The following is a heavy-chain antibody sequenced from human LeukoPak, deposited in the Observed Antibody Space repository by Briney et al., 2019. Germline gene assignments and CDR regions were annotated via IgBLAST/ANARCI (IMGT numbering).Heavy chain of an antibody. CDR2: VYSRGST. J-gene: IGHJ2*01. CDR1: GGSFSDYY. D-gene: IGHD2-21*02. Sequence: SETLSLTCGVSGGSFSDYYWSWIRHSAGKGLEWIGRVYSRGSTIYNPSLRSRLTLSLDTSNNQFSLRLRSVTAADTAVYYCIGGRVVVTAVGYFDLWGRGTLVTVSS. CDR3: IGGRVVVTAVGYFDL. V-gene: IGHV4-4*07.